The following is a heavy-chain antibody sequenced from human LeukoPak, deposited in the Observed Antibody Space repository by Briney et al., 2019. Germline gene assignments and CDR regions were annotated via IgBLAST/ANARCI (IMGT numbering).Heavy chain of an antibody. V-gene: IGHV3-30*02. CDR1: GFTFSSYG. CDR3: ANLYLMGYCSSTSCYPTSDAFDI. J-gene: IGHJ3*02. CDR2: IRYDGSNK. Sequence: GGSLRLSCAASGFTFSSYGMHWVRQAPGKGLEWVAFIRYDGSNKYYADSVKGRFTISRDNSKNTLYLQMNSLRAEDTAVYYCANLYLMGYCSSTSCYPTSDAFDIWGQGTMVTVSS. D-gene: IGHD2-2*01.